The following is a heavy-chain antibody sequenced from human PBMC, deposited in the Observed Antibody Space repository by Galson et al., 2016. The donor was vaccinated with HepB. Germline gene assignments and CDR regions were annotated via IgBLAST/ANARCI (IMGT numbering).Heavy chain of an antibody. V-gene: IGHV3-30*18. Sequence: SLRLSCAASGFVFSPYAMHWVRQAPGKGLEWVAFIPYVESDKDYADSVKGRFTISRDNSKNTLYLQMNSLRAEDTAVYYCAKDLFGSGSFLDYWGQGTLVIVSS. D-gene: IGHD1-26*01. CDR3: AKDLFGSGSFLDY. CDR1: GFVFSPYA. CDR2: IPYVESDK. J-gene: IGHJ4*02.